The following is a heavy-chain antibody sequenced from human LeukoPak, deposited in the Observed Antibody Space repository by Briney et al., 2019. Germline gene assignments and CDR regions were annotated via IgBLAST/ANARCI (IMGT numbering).Heavy chain of an antibody. V-gene: IGHV3-23*01. CDR3: AKTTYYYGSGSYASYDY. D-gene: IGHD3-10*01. Sequence: GGSLRLSYAASGFSFSSYAMSWVRQAPGKGLVWVSAISSSGDSTYYADPVKGRFTISRDNSKNTLYLQMNSLRAEDTAVYYCAKTTYYYGSGSYASYDYWGQGTLVTVSS. CDR1: GFSFSSYA. J-gene: IGHJ4*02. CDR2: ISSSGDST.